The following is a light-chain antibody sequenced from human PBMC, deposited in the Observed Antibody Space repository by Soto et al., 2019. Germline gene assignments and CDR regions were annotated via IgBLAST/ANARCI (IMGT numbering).Light chain of an antibody. V-gene: IGLV2-14*01. CDR3: CSYAGSYTSYV. CDR1: SSDVGGYNH. J-gene: IGLJ1*01. Sequence: QSVLTQPASVSGSPGQSITISCTGTSSDVGGYNHVSWYQIHPGKAPKLIIYEVTSRPSGVSYRFSGSKSGNSASLTISGLQAEDEADYYCCSYAGSYTSYVFGTGTKVTVL. CDR2: EVT.